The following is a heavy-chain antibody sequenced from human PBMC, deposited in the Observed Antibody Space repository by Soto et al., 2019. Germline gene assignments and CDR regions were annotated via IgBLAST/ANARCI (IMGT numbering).Heavy chain of an antibody. CDR2: ISNNGGST. CDR1: GFTFSSYA. J-gene: IGHJ5*02. D-gene: IGHD6-13*01. CDR3: AKGYIAGPTGWLDP. Sequence: EVQLLESGGGLVQPGESLRLSCAASGFTFSSYALTWVRQAPGKGLEWVSAISNNGGSTYYADSVKGRFTVSRDNSKNPLYLQMNILRAEDTAVYYCAKGYIAGPTGWLDPWGQGTLVTVSS. V-gene: IGHV3-23*01.